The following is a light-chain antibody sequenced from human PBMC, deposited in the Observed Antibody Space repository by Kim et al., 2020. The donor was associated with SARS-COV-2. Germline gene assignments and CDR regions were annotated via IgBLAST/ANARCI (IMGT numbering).Light chain of an antibody. V-gene: IGKV3-20*01. Sequence: SPGDRATPSCRASQSVSSSYLAWYQQKPGQAPRLLIYGASSRATGVPDRFSGSGSGTDFTLTISRLEPEDFAVYSCQQYGSSPRTFGQGTRVDIK. CDR1: QSVSSSY. CDR3: QQYGSSPRT. CDR2: GAS. J-gene: IGKJ1*01.